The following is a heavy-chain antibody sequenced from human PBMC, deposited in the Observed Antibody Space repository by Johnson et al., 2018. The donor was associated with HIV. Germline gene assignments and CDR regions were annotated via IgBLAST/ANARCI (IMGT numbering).Heavy chain of an antibody. CDR1: GFTFRSYA. CDR3: ARAYTYGAFDI. V-gene: IGHV3-30*04. CDR2: ISYDGSKT. D-gene: IGHD5-18*01. Sequence: QMQLVESGGGVVQPGRSLRLSCAASGFTFRSYAIHWVRQAPGKGLEWVAVISYDGSKTYYGDSVRGRFTISRDNSKKTLYLEINSLRVDDTAIYYCARAYTYGAFDIWGQGTMVTVSS. J-gene: IGHJ3*02.